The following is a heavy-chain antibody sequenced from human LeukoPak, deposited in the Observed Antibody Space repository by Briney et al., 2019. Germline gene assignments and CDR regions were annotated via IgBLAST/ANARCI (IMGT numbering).Heavy chain of an antibody. Sequence: PGGSLRLSCAASGFTFSSYSINWVRQAPGKGLEWVSSISSSSSYIYYADSVKGRFTISRDNAKNSLYLQMNSLRAEDTAVYYCARMSLVPAANLIPRGYYYMDVWGKGTTVTVSS. CDR2: ISSSSSYI. V-gene: IGHV3-21*01. D-gene: IGHD2-2*01. CDR1: GFTFSSYS. J-gene: IGHJ6*03. CDR3: ARMSLVPAANLIPRGYYYMDV.